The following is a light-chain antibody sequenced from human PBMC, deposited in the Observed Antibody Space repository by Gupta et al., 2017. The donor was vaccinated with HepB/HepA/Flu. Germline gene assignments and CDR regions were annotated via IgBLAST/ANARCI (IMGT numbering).Light chain of an antibody. CDR3: QSYDISKVWV. J-gene: IGLJ3*02. CDR1: SGRIASNY. Sequence: NFMLTQPHSMSESPGKTVTISCARSSGRIASNYVQGYQQRPGSAPTTVNYDNNQRPSGVHDRFSGSIDSSSNSASLTISGLKTEDEADYYCQSYDISKVWVFGGGTKLTVL. V-gene: IGLV6-57*03. CDR2: DNN.